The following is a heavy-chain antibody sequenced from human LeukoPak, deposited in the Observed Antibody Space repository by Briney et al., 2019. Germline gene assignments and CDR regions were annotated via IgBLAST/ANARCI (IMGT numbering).Heavy chain of an antibody. CDR2: INPKSGDT. CDR1: GYTLIDYF. J-gene: IGHJ4*02. D-gene: IGHD2-8*02. CDR3: ARDLTSTPYWELDY. Sequence: ASVKVSCKASGYTLIDYFIHWVRQAPGQGLEWMGRINPKSGDTEYVQKFQGRVTMTRDTSISTLYMELTRLTSDDTAVYFCARDLTSTPYWELDYWGQGTLVTVSS. V-gene: IGHV1-2*02.